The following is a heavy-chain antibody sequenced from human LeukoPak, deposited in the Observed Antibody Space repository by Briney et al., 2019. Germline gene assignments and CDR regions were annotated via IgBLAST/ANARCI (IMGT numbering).Heavy chain of an antibody. CDR3: ARVWSGYYVA. D-gene: IGHD3-3*01. Sequence: GGSLRLSCAASGFTFSSHAMSWVRQAPGKGLEWVSTISDSGAGTYYTDSVKGRFTISRDNSKNTLYLQMNSLRAEDTAVYYCARVWSGYYVAWGQGTLVTVSS. J-gene: IGHJ5*02. CDR1: GFTFSSHA. V-gene: IGHV3-23*01. CDR2: ISDSGAGT.